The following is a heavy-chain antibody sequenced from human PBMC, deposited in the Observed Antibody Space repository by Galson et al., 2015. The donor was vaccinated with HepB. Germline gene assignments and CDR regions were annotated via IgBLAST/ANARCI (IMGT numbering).Heavy chain of an antibody. J-gene: IGHJ4*02. CDR2: IRATAGST. V-gene: IGHV3-23*01. CDR3: AKGGYTSYFDY. D-gene: IGHD5-12*01. CDR1: GFIFSDYA. Sequence: SLRLSCAASGFIFSDYAMTWVRQAPGKGLEWVSTIRATAGSTYYADSVKGRFTISRDNSENTLYLQMNSLRAEDTTVYYCAKGGYTSYFDYWGQGTLVTVSS.